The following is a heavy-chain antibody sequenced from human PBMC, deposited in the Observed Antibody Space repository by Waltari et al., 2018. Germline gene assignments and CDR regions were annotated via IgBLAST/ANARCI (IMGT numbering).Heavy chain of an antibody. CDR3: ASHLEDFYYSLDV. CDR1: GFSFNAYT. Sequence: EVQLVESGGGLVKPGGSLRLSCAAAGFSFNAYTMNWVRQTPEKGRGWVSSIGRSATYTYYADSVKGRCTISRDTAANSLYLEMNALRPEDTAVYYCASHLEDFYYSLDVWGKGTTVTVSS. CDR2: IGRSATYT. V-gene: IGHV3-21*06. J-gene: IGHJ6*03.